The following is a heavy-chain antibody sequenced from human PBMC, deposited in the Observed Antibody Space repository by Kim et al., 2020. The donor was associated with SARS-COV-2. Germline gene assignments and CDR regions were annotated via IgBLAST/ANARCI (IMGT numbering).Heavy chain of an antibody. D-gene: IGHD5-18*01. V-gene: IGHV4-31*02. CDR3: ARDGHTARRIYGMDV. J-gene: IGHJ6*02. Sequence: PALHGRVTLSVATSKNQLSLKLSSVTAADTAVYYCARDGHTARRIYGMDVWGQGTTVTVSS.